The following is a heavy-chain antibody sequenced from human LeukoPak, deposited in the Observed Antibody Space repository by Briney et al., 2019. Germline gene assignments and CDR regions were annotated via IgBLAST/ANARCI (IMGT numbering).Heavy chain of an antibody. CDR2: ISISGGT. D-gene: IGHD3-16*01. V-gene: IGHV3-23*01. CDR3: AKQGERGTNRFDY. J-gene: IGHJ4*02. CDR1: GFTFNTYA. Sequence: GGSLRLSCEASGFTFNTYAMRGVRQAPGKGLEWVSVISISGGTYYADSVKGRFTISRDISKNTVFLQMNSLRVEDTAVYYCAKQGERGTNRFDYWGQGTLVTASS.